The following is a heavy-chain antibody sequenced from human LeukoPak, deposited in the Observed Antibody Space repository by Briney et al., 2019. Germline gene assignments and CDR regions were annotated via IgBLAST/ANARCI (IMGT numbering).Heavy chain of an antibody. CDR3: ARQAALNYYYYMDV. J-gene: IGHJ6*03. Sequence: SETLCLTCTVSGGSITTYYYNWIRQPPGKGLEWIGYIYYGGSTNYNPSLKSRVTMSVDTSKKQISLKLNSVTAADTAVYYCARQAALNYYYYMDVWGLGTTVTVSS. CDR2: IYYGGST. D-gene: IGHD6-25*01. CDR1: GGSITTYY. V-gene: IGHV4-59*01.